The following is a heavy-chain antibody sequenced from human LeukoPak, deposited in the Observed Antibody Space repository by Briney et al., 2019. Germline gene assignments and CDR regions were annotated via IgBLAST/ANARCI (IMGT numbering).Heavy chain of an antibody. CDR2: SGSGDTT. CDR1: GFTVSSNY. V-gene: IGHV3-53*01. J-gene: IGHJ4*02. CDR3: ARATLDN. Sequence: IQPGGSLRLYCAASGFTVSSNYMSWVRQAPGKGLEWVSAISGSGDTTSYADSVKGRFTISRDNSKNTLYLQMNRLRVEDTALYYCARATLDNWGQGTLVTVSS.